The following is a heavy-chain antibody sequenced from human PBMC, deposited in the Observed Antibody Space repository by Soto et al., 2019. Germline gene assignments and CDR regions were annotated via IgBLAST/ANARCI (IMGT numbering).Heavy chain of an antibody. Sequence: QVQLQESGPGLVKPSETLSLTCTVSGGSISSYYWSWIRQPPGKGLEWIGYIYYSGSTNYNPSLKSRVPISVDTSKNQSSLKLSSVTAADRAVYYCARLYGSFFDIWGQGTMVTVSS. CDR3: ARLYGSFFDI. CDR2: IYYSGST. D-gene: IGHD3-10*01. J-gene: IGHJ3*02. CDR1: GGSISSYY. V-gene: IGHV4-59*08.